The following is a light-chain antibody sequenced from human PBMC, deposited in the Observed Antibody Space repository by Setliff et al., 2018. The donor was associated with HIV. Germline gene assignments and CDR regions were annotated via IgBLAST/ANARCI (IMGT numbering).Light chain of an antibody. Sequence: QSALAQPASVSGPPGQPITISCTGTSSDVGTYNFVSWYQQHPGKAPKLLIYDVNNRPSGVSNRFSGSKSGNTASLTISGLQAEDEADYHCSSYTSTTPLYVFGTGTKVTVL. V-gene: IGLV2-14*03. CDR3: SSYTSTTPLYV. J-gene: IGLJ1*01. CDR1: SSDVGTYNF. CDR2: DVN.